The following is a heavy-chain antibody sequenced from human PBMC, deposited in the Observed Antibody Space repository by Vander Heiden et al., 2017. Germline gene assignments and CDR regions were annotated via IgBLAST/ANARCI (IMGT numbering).Heavy chain of an antibody. CDR2: ISSNGTYI. V-gene: IGHV3-21*02. Sequence: EVQLVESGGGLVKPGGSLRLSCTASGFTFSFYSLSWVRLAPGKGLEWVSSISSNGTYIFYADSVKGRFTISRDNAKNSLSLQMTSLRAEDTAVYYCAREAGYSGYDYYYYYGMDVWGQGTTVTVSS. CDR1: GFTFSFYS. CDR3: AREAGYSGYDYYYYYGMDV. D-gene: IGHD5-12*01. J-gene: IGHJ6*02.